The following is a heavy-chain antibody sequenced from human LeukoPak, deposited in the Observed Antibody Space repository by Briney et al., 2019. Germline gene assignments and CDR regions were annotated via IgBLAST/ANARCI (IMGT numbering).Heavy chain of an antibody. CDR3: ARDTFYSSGVYGLDV. V-gene: IGHV3-33*01. Sequence: PGGSLRLSCAASGFIFSSYGMHWVRQAPGKGLEWVAVIYYDGSNKYYADSVRGRFTISRDNSKNTLFLQMSSLRAEDTAVYYCARDTFYSSGVYGLDVWGQGATVTVS. D-gene: IGHD3-22*01. CDR2: IYYDGSNK. J-gene: IGHJ6*02. CDR1: GFIFSSYG.